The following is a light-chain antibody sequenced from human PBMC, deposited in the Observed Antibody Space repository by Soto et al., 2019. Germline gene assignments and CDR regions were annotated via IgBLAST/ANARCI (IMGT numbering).Light chain of an antibody. Sequence: QSALTQPASVSGSPGQSITISCTGTSSDIGAFTSVSWYQQHPGKAPKLIIYDIIHRPSGVSDRFSGSKSVNTASLTVSGLQPEDEANYYFSSYSRTTTLVVFGGGTQLTVL. CDR1: SSDIGAFTS. CDR3: SSYSRTTTLVV. CDR2: DII. V-gene: IGLV2-14*03. J-gene: IGLJ2*01.